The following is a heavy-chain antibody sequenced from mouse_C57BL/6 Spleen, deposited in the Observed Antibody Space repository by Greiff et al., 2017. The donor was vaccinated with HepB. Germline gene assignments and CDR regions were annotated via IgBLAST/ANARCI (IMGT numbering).Heavy chain of an antibody. CDR2: IHPNSGST. V-gene: IGHV1-64*01. Sequence: QVQLQQPGAELVKPGASVKLSCKASGYTFTSYWMHWVKQRPGQGLEWIGMIHPNSGSTNYNEKFKSKATLTVDKSSSTAYMQLSSLTSEDSAVYCCARSGLLPCFDYWGQGTTLTVSS. CDR3: ARSGLLPCFDY. J-gene: IGHJ2*01. CDR1: GYTFTSYW. D-gene: IGHD3-1*01.